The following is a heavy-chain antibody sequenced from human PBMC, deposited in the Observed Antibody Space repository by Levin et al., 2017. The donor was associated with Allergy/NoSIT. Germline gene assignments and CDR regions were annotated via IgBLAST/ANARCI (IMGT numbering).Heavy chain of an antibody. D-gene: IGHD5-12*01. Sequence: SETLSLTCTVSGGSISSGGYYWSWIRQHPGKGLEWIGYIYYSGSTYYNPSLKSRVTISVDTSKNQFSLKLSSVTAADTAVYYCAREGRATDPTHWGQGTLVTVSS. CDR3: AREGRATDPTH. CDR2: IYYSGST. CDR1: GGSISSGGYY. V-gene: IGHV4-31*03. J-gene: IGHJ4*02.